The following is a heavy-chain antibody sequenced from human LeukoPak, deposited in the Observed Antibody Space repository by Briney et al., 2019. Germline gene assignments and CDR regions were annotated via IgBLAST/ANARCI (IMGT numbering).Heavy chain of an antibody. D-gene: IGHD3-9*01. CDR1: GYTFTGYY. J-gene: IGHJ5*02. Sequence: ASVKDSCKASGYTFTGYYMNWVRQAPGQGLEWMGWINSDSGITKYAQKFQGRVTMTRDTSITTVYMDLTRLTSDDTAVYYCARSFDMKGFDPWGQGTLVTVSS. CDR3: ARSFDMKGFDP. CDR2: INSDSGIT. V-gene: IGHV1-2*02.